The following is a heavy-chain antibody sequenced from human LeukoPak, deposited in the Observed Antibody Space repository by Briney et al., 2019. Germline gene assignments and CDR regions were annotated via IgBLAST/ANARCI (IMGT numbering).Heavy chain of an antibody. D-gene: IGHD3-22*01. CDR3: ARNSDYYDYSPQSV. Sequence: GGSLRLSCAASGFTFSDYAMSWVRQAPGKGLEWLSVISGGSSGSTYYADSVTGRFTVSRGNSKNTVDLQMNSLRIEDTAVYYCARNSDYYDYSPQSVWGQGTLVTVS. CDR2: ISGGSSGST. CDR1: GFTFSDYA. J-gene: IGHJ4*02. V-gene: IGHV3-23*01.